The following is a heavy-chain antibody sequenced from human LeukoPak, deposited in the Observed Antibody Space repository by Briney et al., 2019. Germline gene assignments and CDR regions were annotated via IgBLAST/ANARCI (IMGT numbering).Heavy chain of an antibody. Sequence: PGRSLRLSCAASGFTFSSYGMHWVRQAPGKGLEWVAVISYDGSNKYYADSVKGRFTISRENSKNTLYLQMNSLRAEDTAVYHCARGDAGIEAAGDVLNFLDYWGQGILVTVSS. V-gene: IGHV3-30*03. CDR2: ISYDGSNK. CDR3: ARGDAGIEAAGDVLNFLDY. J-gene: IGHJ4*02. CDR1: GFTFSSYG. D-gene: IGHD6-13*01.